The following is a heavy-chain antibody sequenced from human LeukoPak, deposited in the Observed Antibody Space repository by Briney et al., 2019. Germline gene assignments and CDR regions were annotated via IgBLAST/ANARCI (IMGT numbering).Heavy chain of an antibody. J-gene: IGHJ6*03. CDR1: GFTFSSYS. V-gene: IGHV3-48*01. Sequence: GGPLRLSCAASGFTFSSYSMNWVRQAPGKGLEWVSYISSSSSTIYYADSVKGRFTISRDNAKNSLYLQMNSLRAEDTAVYYCARVPYYYYYMDVWGKGTTVTVSS. CDR2: ISSSSSTI. CDR3: ARVPYYYYYMDV.